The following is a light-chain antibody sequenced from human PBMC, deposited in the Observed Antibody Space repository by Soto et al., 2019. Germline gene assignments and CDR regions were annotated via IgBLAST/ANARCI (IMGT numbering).Light chain of an antibody. Sequence: DIQMTQSPSSLSASVGDRVTITCRASQSISSYLNGYQQKPGKAPKLLIYAASSLQSGVPSRFSGSGSGTAFTLIISSLQPEDFATYYGQQSYRTPFTFVPGTKVDI. V-gene: IGKV1-39*01. CDR1: QSISSY. J-gene: IGKJ3*01. CDR3: QQSYRTPFT. CDR2: AAS.